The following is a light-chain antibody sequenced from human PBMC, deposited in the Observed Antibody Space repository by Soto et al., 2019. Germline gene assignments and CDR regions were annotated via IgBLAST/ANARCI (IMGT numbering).Light chain of an antibody. CDR3: CSYAGTYTGV. CDR2: DVS. Sequence: QSALTQPRSVSGSPGQSVSISCTGTSSDVGRYSYVSWYQQHPGKASKLMIYDVSERPSGVPDRFSGSKSGNTASLTISGLQAEDEADYYCCSYAGTYTGVFGTGTKVTVL. J-gene: IGLJ1*01. V-gene: IGLV2-11*01. CDR1: SSDVGRYSY.